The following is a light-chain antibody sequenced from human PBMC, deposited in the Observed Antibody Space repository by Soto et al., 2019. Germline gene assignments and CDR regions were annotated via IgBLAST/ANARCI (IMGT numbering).Light chain of an antibody. Sequence: DIQMTQSPSTLSASVGDRVTITCRASQSISSWLAWYQQKPGKAPKVLIYEASNLESGVPSRFSGSGSGTEFTLTISSLQPDDFATHYCQQYNTYPTFGPGTKVDIK. J-gene: IGKJ3*01. CDR3: QQYNTYPT. CDR2: EAS. V-gene: IGKV1-5*03. CDR1: QSISSW.